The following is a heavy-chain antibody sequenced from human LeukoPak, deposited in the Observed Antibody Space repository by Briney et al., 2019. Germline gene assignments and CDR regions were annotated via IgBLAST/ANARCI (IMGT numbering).Heavy chain of an antibody. CDR3: AKDKQQVIPRVFDY. CDR2: ISGSGGST. D-gene: IGHD6-13*01. Sequence: PGGSLRLSCAASGFTFSNAWMSWVRQAPGKGLEWVSAISGSGGSTYYADSVKGRFTISRDSSKNTLYLQMSSLRAEDTAVYYCAKDKQQVIPRVFDYWGQGTLVTVSS. V-gene: IGHV3-23*01. CDR1: GFTFSNAW. J-gene: IGHJ4*02.